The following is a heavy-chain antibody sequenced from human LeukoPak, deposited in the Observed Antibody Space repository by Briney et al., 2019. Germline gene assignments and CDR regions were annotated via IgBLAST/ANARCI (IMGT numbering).Heavy chain of an antibody. CDR3: AKDRPGDYSTYWYFDL. CDR2: ISESGSST. V-gene: IGHV3-23*01. Sequence: GGSLRLSCAASGFAFNNCAMSWVRQAPGKGLEWVSGISESGSSTDYADSVKGRITISRDNSKNTLYLQMDSLRAEDTAIYHCAKDRPGDYSTYWYFDLWGRGTLVTVSS. D-gene: IGHD4-11*01. CDR1: GFAFNNCA. J-gene: IGHJ2*01.